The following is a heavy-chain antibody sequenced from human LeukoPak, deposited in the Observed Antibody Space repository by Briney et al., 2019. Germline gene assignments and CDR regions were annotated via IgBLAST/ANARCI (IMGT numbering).Heavy chain of an antibody. CDR2: IYPGDSDT. J-gene: IGHJ3*02. CDR3: ARPRMGAPNAFDI. D-gene: IGHD1-26*01. CDR1: GYSFTSYW. V-gene: IGHV5-51*01. Sequence: GESLKISCQGSGYSFTSYWIGWVRQMPGKGLEWMGIIYPGDSDTRYSPSFQGLVTISADKSISAAYLHWSSLEASDTAMYYCARPRMGAPNAFDIWGQGTMVTVSS.